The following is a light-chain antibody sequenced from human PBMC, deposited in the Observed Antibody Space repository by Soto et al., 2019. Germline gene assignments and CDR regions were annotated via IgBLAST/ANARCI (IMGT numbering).Light chain of an antibody. V-gene: IGKV1-5*01. J-gene: IGKJ4*01. CDR1: QSISTW. CDR2: DAS. CDR3: QQYNSYS. Sequence: IQQTQSPSTLSASVWDRVTMTCRASQSISTWLAWYQQKPGKAPKLLIFDASTLQSGVPSRFSGRGSGTEFTLTISSLQPDDFATYYCQQYNSYSFGGGTKV.